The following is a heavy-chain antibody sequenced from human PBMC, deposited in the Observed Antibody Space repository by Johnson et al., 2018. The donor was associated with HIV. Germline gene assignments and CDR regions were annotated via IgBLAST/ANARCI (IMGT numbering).Heavy chain of an antibody. CDR3: ARPRTTVTQVDAFDI. V-gene: IGHV3-7*01. Sequence: VQLVESGGGLVQPGGSLRLSCAASGFTFSSYWMSWVRHAPGRGLEWVANIKQGGSETYYVDSVKGRFTISRANAKNSLYLQMNSLRAEDMAVYYCARPRTTVTQVDAFDIWGQGTMVTVSS. CDR2: IKQGGSET. J-gene: IGHJ3*02. CDR1: GFTFSSYW. D-gene: IGHD4-17*01.